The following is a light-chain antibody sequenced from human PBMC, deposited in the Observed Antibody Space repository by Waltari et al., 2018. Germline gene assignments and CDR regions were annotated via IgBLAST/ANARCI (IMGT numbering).Light chain of an antibody. Sequence: QSALTQPASVSGSPGPSGTISCTGGRNDIRSNEYAFWYHQHPGRAPKLLSYDVRRRSSGVPDRFSGSKAGNTASLTISGLQTDDEADYHCTAYRSGGTLVFGGGTKLTVL. CDR1: RNDIRSNEY. V-gene: IGLV2-14*03. CDR3: TAYRSGGTLV. J-gene: IGLJ3*02. CDR2: DVR.